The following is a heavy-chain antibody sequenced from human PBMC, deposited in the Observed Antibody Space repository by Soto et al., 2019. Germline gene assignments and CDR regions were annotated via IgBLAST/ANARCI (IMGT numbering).Heavy chain of an antibody. Sequence: GASVKVSCKASGYTFTGYYMHWVRQAPGQGLEWMGWINPNSGGTNYAQKFQGWVTMTRDTSISTAYMELSRLRSDDTAVYYCARGRYCSSTSCYTTPNYGMDVWRQRTTVTVSS. D-gene: IGHD2-2*02. J-gene: IGHJ6*02. V-gene: IGHV1-2*04. CDR3: ARGRYCSSTSCYTTPNYGMDV. CDR1: GYTFTGYY. CDR2: INPNSGGT.